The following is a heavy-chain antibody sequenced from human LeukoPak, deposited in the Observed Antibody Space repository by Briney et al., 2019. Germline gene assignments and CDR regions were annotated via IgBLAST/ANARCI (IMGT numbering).Heavy chain of an antibody. D-gene: IGHD2-15*01. V-gene: IGHV1-2*02. CDR3: ARDQYCSGGSCYLF. CDR1: GGTFSSYT. CDR2: INPNSGGT. Sequence: ASVKVSCKASGGTFSSYTISWVRQAPGQGLEWMGWINPNSGGTNYAQKFQGRVTMTRDTSISTAYMELSRLRSDDTAVYYCARDQYCSGGSCYLFWGQGTLVTVSS. J-gene: IGHJ4*02.